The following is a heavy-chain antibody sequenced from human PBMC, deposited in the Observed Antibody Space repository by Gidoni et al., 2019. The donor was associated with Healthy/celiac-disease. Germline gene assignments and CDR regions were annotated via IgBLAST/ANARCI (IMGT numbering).Heavy chain of an antibody. J-gene: IGHJ6*02. CDR1: GFTFSSYG. V-gene: IGHV3-30*18. CDR3: AKDSVRYDYGSGSYYKGPYYYYYGMDV. D-gene: IGHD3-10*01. CDR2: ISYDGSNK. Sequence: GESGGGVVQPGRSLRLSCAASGFTFSSYGMHWVRQAPGKGLEWVAVISYDGSNKYYADSVKGRFTISRDNSKNTLYLQMNSLRAEDTAVYYCAKDSVRYDYGSGSYYKGPYYYYYGMDVWGQGTTVTVSS.